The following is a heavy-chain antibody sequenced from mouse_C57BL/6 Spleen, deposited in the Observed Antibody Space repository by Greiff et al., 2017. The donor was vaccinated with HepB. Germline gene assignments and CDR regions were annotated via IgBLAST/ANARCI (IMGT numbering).Heavy chain of an antibody. D-gene: IGHD2-5*01. Sequence: VQLQQSGPELVKPGASVKISCKASGYSFTDYNMNWVQQSNGKSLEWIGVSNPNYGTTSYNQKFKGKATLTVDQSTSTAYMQLNRLTSDDSEAYYGARAGDNNYRRYAMDYWGQGTSVTVSS. J-gene: IGHJ4*01. CDR3: ARAGDNNYRRYAMDY. CDR2: SNPNYGTT. CDR1: GYSFTDYN. V-gene: IGHV1-39*01.